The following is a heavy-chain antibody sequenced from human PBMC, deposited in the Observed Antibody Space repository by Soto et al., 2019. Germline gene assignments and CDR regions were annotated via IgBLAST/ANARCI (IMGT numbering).Heavy chain of an antibody. CDR1: GLTFSTYG. CDR3: AKDLGDFSNYEGVFDX. Sequence: GGSLRLSCAASGLTFSTYGMHWVRQAPGKGLEWVAFISYDGSKKFYVDSVKGRFTISRDNSKSMMYLQVNSLRAEDTAVYYCAKDLGDFSNYEGVFDXWGQGTMVTVS. V-gene: IGHV3-30*18. D-gene: IGHD4-4*01. CDR2: ISYDGSKK. J-gene: IGHJ3*02.